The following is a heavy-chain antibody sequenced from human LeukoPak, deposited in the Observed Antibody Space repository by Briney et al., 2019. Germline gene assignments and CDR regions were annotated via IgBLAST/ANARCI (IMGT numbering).Heavy chain of an antibody. CDR1: GFSFSRYE. J-gene: IGHJ4*02. V-gene: IGHV3-48*03. CDR2: MSSSGSTI. D-gene: IGHD3-10*01. Sequence: GGSLTLSCLPSGFSFSRYEMKWVRPAPGRVLEWVAYMSSSGSTIYYADSVKGRFTISRDNAKNSLYPQINSLRAEDTAGYYCARVSYYKPLHRGQGTLVTVSS. CDR3: ARVSYYKPLH.